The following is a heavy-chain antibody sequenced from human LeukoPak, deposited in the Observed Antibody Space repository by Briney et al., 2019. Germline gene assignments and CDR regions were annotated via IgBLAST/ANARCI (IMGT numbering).Heavy chain of an antibody. CDR2: IYYVGNT. Sequence: SETLSLTCTVSGGSISSGGNYWSWLRQLPGKGLEWIGYIYYVGNTNYNPSLKSRLSMSVDTSKNQFSLSLTSVTAADTAVYYCAGHHPRNTVDFWGQGTLVTVSS. D-gene: IGHD2/OR15-2a*01. J-gene: IGHJ4*02. V-gene: IGHV4-31*03. CDR3: AGHHPRNTVDF. CDR1: GGSISSGGNY.